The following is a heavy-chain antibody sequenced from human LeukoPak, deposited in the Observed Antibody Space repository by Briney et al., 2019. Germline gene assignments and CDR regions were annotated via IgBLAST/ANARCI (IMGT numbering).Heavy chain of an antibody. CDR2: ILYDGSNK. CDR1: GFTFSSYG. D-gene: IGHD3-3*01. V-gene: IGHV3-33*01. J-gene: IGHJ5*02. Sequence: QPGRSLRLSCAASGFTFSSYGMHWVRQAPGKGLEWVAVILYDGSNKYYADSVKGRFTISRDNSKNTLYLQMNSLRAEDTAVYYCARDPADFWSGSHWFDPWGQGTLVTVSS. CDR3: ARDPADFWSGSHWFDP.